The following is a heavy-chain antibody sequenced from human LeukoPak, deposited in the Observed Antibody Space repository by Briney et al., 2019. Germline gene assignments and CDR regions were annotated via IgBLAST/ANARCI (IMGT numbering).Heavy chain of an antibody. CDR1: GGSISSYY. J-gene: IGHJ3*02. CDR2: IYSRGGT. D-gene: IGHD6-19*01. V-gene: IGHV4-4*07. Sequence: SETLSLTCTVSGGSISSYYWSWIRQPAGKGLEWIGRIYSRGGTNYNPSLQSRVTMSIDTSKNQISLKLNSVTAADTAVCYCARDPMAGTFRAFDSWGQGTMVTVSS. CDR3: ARDPMAGTFRAFDS.